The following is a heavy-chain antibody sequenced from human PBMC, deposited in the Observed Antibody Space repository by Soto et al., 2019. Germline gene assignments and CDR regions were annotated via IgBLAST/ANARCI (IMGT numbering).Heavy chain of an antibody. Sequence: QVLLQESGPGLVKPSQTLSLTCTVSGGSISSGGYYWRWVRQHPGEALEWIGYISYSGSTYYNPSLESRGNISVDTSKNQLSLQLSSVTAADTAVYYCARDQGGHWPRNDAFDVWGQGTMVTVSS. CDR1: GGSISSGGYY. V-gene: IGHV4-31*03. D-gene: IGHD3-16*01. CDR2: ISYSGST. J-gene: IGHJ3*01. CDR3: ARDQGGHWPRNDAFDV.